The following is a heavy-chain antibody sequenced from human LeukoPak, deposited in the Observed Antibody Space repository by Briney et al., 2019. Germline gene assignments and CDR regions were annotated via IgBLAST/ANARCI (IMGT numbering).Heavy chain of an antibody. V-gene: IGHV4-39*01. Sequence: SETLSLTCTVSGDSISGGDSYWAWIRQPPGKRPEWIGSIFYSGSTHYNPSLQSRITISADTSKGQFSLKLSSVTAADTAVYYCARQGVGATDFWGQGSLVTVSS. CDR3: ARQGVGATDF. J-gene: IGHJ4*02. D-gene: IGHD1-26*01. CDR1: GDSISGGDSY. CDR2: IFYSGST.